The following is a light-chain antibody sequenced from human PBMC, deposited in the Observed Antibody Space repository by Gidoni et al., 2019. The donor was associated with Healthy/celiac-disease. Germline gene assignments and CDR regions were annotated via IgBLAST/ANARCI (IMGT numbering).Light chain of an antibody. CDR1: QSISSW. CDR3: QQYNSYFIT. CDR2: KAS. Sequence: DIQMTQSPSTLSASVGDRVTITCRASQSISSWLAWYQQKPGKAPKLLIYKASSLESGVPSRFSGSGSGTECTLTISSLQPDDFATYDCQQYNSYFITFGQGTRLEIK. V-gene: IGKV1-5*03. J-gene: IGKJ5*01.